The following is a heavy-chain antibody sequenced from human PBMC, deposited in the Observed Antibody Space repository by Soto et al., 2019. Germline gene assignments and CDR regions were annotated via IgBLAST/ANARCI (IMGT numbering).Heavy chain of an antibody. D-gene: IGHD1-26*01. CDR1: GFSLTTDRVG. V-gene: IGHV2-5*02. CDR2: IYWDDSK. J-gene: IGHJ4*02. Sequence: QITLKESGPTLVKPTQTLTLTCTFSGFSLTTDRVGVGWIRQPPGAALEWLAVIYWDDSKTYRPSLESRLTIAEDTSKNPVALTMTNMDSLDTATYYCAHAYGGRSLYWGQGTLVTVSS. CDR3: AHAYGGRSLY.